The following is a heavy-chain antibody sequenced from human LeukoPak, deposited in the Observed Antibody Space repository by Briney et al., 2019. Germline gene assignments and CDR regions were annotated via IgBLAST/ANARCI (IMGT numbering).Heavy chain of an antibody. CDR3: ARGASVSWKYSSSWDDY. Sequence: GASVKVSCKASGYTFTSYDINWARQATGQGLEWMGWMNPNSGNTGYAQKFQGRVTMTRNTSISTAYMELSSLRSEDTAVYYCARGASVSWKYSSSWDDYWGQGTLVTVSS. CDR2: MNPNSGNT. V-gene: IGHV1-8*01. CDR1: GYTFTSYD. J-gene: IGHJ4*02. D-gene: IGHD6-13*01.